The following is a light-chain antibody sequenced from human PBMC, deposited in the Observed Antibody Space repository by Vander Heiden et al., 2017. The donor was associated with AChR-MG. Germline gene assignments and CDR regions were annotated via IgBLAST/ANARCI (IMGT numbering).Light chain of an antibody. V-gene: IGKV1-39*01. J-gene: IGKJ1*01. CDR2: AAS. CDR1: QSISSY. Sequence: DIQMTQSPSSLSASVGDRVTITCRASQSISSYLNWYQLKPGRAPKLLIYAASSLQSGVPSRFSGSGSGTDFTLTISRLQPEDFATYYCQQRDSTPWTFGQRTKVEIK. CDR3: QQRDSTPWT.